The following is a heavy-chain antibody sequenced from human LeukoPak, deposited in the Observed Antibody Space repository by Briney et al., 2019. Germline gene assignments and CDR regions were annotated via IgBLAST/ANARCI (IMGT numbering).Heavy chain of an antibody. V-gene: IGHV3-64D*09. D-gene: IGHD1-7*01. CDR3: VKDSNWNYILALFDY. Sequence: GGSLRLSCSASGFTFSTYAMHWVRQAPGKGLEHVSAISSSGGSTYYADSVKGRFTISRDNSKNTLYLQMSSLRGEDTAVYYCVKDSNWNYILALFDYWGQGTPVTVSS. CDR1: GFTFSTYA. J-gene: IGHJ4*02. CDR2: ISSSGGST.